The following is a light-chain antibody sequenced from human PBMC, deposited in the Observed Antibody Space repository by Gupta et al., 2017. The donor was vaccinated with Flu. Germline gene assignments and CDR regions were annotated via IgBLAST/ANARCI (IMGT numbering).Light chain of an antibody. V-gene: IGLV8-61*01. Sequence: TVTLTCGLTSGSVSPSYHPSWYQQTPGQAPRTRSDTTNTRSSGVPDRVSGSILGKKAELNITGAQADDESHEYCVLYMGRGMVVFGGGTQLTVL. J-gene: IGLJ3*02. CDR2: TTN. CDR1: SGSVSPSYH. CDR3: VLYMGRGMVV.